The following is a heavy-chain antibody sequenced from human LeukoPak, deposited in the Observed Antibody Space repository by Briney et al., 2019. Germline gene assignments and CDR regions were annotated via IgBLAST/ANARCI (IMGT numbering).Heavy chain of an antibody. CDR1: GGSFSGYY. V-gene: IGHV4-59*01. CDR3: ARADYYDSTDDAFDI. D-gene: IGHD3-22*01. CDR2: IYYSGST. Sequence: SETLSLTCAVYGGSFSGYYWSWIRQPPGKGLEWIGYIYYSGSTNYNPSLKSRVTISVDTSKNQFSLKLSSVTAADTAVYYCARADYYDSTDDAFDIWGQGTMVTVSS. J-gene: IGHJ3*02.